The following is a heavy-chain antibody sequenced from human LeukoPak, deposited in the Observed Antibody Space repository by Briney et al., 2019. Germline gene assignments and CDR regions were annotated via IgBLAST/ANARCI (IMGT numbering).Heavy chain of an antibody. CDR1: GFTFRNAW. J-gene: IGHJ4*02. Sequence: GGSLRLSCAASGFTFRNAWMSWVRQAPGKGLEWVGRIKSKSDGGTTDYAAPVKGRFTISRDDSKNTLYLQMNSLKTEDTAVYYCFTWVRLGELSFYPYFDNWGQGTLVTVSS. CDR3: FTWVRLGELSFYPYFDN. V-gene: IGHV3-15*01. D-gene: IGHD3-16*02. CDR2: IKSKSDGGTT.